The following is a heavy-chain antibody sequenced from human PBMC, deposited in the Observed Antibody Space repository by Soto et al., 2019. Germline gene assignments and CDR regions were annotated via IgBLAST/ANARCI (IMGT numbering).Heavy chain of an antibody. D-gene: IGHD5-18*01. J-gene: IGHJ5*02. CDR2: GST. V-gene: IGHV4-31*02. Sequence: GSTYYNPSLKSRVTISVDTSKNQFSLKLSSVTAADTAVYYCARAATPGYSYGYNWFDPWGQGTLVTASS. CDR3: ARAATPGYSYGYNWFDP.